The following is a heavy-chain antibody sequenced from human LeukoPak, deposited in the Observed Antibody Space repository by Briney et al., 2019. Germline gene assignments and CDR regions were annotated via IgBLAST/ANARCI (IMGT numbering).Heavy chain of an antibody. J-gene: IGHJ4*02. Sequence: ASVKVSCKAAGYTFTSYDMNWVRQAPGQGLEWMGWISTNTGNPTYAQGFTGRFVFSLDTSVSTAYLQISSLKAEDTAVYYCARYYYDSSGYYYGPLFYWGQGTLVTVSS. D-gene: IGHD3-22*01. CDR3: ARYYYDSSGYYYGPLFY. CDR1: GYTFTSYD. V-gene: IGHV7-4-1*02. CDR2: ISTNTGNP.